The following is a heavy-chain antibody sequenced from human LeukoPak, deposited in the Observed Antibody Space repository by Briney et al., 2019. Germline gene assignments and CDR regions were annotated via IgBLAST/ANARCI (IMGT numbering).Heavy chain of an antibody. J-gene: IGHJ4*02. Sequence: SETLSLTCTVSGVSISSGGYYWSWIRQHPGKGLEWMGYIYYSGSTDYNPSLKSRVTISVDTSKNQFSLKLGSVTAADTAVYYCARGDLVGATSGYFDYWGQGTLATVSS. CDR3: ARGDLVGATSGYFDY. CDR2: IYYSGST. V-gene: IGHV4-31*03. CDR1: GVSISSGGYY. D-gene: IGHD1-26*01.